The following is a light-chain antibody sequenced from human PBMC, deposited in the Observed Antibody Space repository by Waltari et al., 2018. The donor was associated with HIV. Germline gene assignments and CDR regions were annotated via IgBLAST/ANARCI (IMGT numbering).Light chain of an antibody. Sequence: QSVLTQPPSASGTPGPRATISCSGSSSNIGSNYVYWYQPLPGTTPTPLIYRNKQRPSGFPDLFSGSKSGTSASLAISGLRSEDEADYYCAAWDDSLSGWVFGGGTKLTVL. V-gene: IGLV1-47*01. CDR1: SSNIGSNY. J-gene: IGLJ3*02. CDR3: AAWDDSLSGWV. CDR2: RNK.